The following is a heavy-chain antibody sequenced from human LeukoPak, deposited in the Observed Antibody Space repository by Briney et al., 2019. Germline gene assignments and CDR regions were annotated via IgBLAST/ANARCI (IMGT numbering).Heavy chain of an antibody. CDR1: GGAINNYY. J-gene: IGHJ4*02. V-gene: IGHV4-59*08. CDR3: ASRFVDGGNYYYDDY. D-gene: IGHD3-3*01. CDR2: IYYSGTT. Sequence: SETLSLTCTVSGGAINNYYWSWIRQPPGKGLEWVGYIYYSGTTYYNPSLKSRITISVDTSTNQFSLRLTSVTAADTAVYYCASRFVDGGNYYYDDYWGQGTLVTVSS.